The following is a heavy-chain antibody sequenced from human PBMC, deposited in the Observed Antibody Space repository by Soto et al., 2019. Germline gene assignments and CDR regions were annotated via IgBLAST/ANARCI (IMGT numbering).Heavy chain of an antibody. D-gene: IGHD5-18*01. CDR3: ARDRGSYGKKSYYYYGMDV. Sequence: ASVKVSCKASGYTFTSYYMHWVRQAPGQGLEWMGIINPSGGSTSYAQKFQGRVTMTRDTSTSTVYMELSSLRSEDTAVYYCARDRGSYGKKSYYYYGMDVWGQGTTVTVSS. CDR2: INPSGGST. V-gene: IGHV1-46*01. J-gene: IGHJ6*02. CDR1: GYTFTSYY.